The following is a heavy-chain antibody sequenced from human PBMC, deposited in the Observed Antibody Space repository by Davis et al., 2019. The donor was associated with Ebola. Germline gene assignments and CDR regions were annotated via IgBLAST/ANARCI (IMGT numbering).Heavy chain of an antibody. CDR3: TKAGFLQWLIDYYYCFMDV. CDR2: IESKTDGGTT. D-gene: IGHD3-3*01. Sequence: GESLKISCVASGFTFSSYWMNWVRQAPGKGLEWVGRIESKTDGGTTDYAAPVKGRFTISRDDSKNTLYLQMNSLKTEDTAVYYCTKAGFLQWLIDYYYCFMDVWGKGTTVTVSS. J-gene: IGHJ6*03. V-gene: IGHV3-15*04. CDR1: GFTFSSYW.